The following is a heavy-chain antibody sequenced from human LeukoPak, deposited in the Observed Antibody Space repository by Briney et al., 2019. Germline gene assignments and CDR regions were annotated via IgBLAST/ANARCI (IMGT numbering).Heavy chain of an antibody. J-gene: IGHJ4*02. Sequence: ASVKVSCKASGYTFTSYYMYWVRQAPGQGLEWMGIINPSGGSTSYAQKFQGRVTMTRDTSTSTVYMELSSLRSEDTAVYYCARFEYQLLTFDYWGQGTLVTVSS. CDR2: INPSGGST. CDR3: ARFEYQLLTFDY. D-gene: IGHD2-2*01. V-gene: IGHV1-46*01. CDR1: GYTFTSYY.